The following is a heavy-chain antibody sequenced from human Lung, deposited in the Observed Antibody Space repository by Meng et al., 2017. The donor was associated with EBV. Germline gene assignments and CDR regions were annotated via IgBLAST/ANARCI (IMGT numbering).Heavy chain of an antibody. D-gene: IGHD6-19*01. J-gene: IGHJ4*02. CDR1: GGSVDSGAYY. CDR3: ARLRLVWMFDY. Sequence: QVQVHESGPGLVKPSQTLSLTCTVSGGSVDSGAYYWSWIRQRPGKGLEWIGYIYYSGSTFYTPSLKSRATLSVDTSKNQFSLKLNSVTAADTAVYYCARLRLVWMFDYWGQGALVTVSS. V-gene: IGHV4-31*03. CDR2: IYYSGST.